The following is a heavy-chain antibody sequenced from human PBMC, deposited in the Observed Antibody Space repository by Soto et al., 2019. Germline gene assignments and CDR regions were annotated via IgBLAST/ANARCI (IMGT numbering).Heavy chain of an antibody. V-gene: IGHV3-66*01. D-gene: IGHD4-17*01. J-gene: IGHJ4*02. Sequence: EVQLVESGGGLVQRGGSLRLSCAASGLIVDNNYMSWVRQAPGKGLEWISVMYSAGNTYYADSVRGRFAISRDSSTNTLFLDMHSLRVEDTAVYYCARDRRADDYGDDAFGNWGQGTLVTVSS. CDR2: MYSAGNT. CDR1: GLIVDNNY. CDR3: ARDRRADDYGDDAFGN.